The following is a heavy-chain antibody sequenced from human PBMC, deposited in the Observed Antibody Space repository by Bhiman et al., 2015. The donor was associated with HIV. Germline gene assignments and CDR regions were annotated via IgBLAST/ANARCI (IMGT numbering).Heavy chain of an antibody. J-gene: IGHJ4*02. V-gene: IGHV3-21*02. Sequence: EVQLLESGGGLVQPGGSLRLSCAASGFTFSTYSMNWVRQAPGKGLEWVSSISSSSSYIYYADSVKGRFTISRDNAKNSLYLQMNSLRAEDTAVYYCAREEDWGSDFDYWGQGTLVTVSS. D-gene: IGHD7-27*01. CDR2: ISSSSSYI. CDR1: GFTFSTYS. CDR3: AREEDWGSDFDY.